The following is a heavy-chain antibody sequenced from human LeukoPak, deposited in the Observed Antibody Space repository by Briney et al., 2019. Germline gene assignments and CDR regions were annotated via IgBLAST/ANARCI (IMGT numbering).Heavy chain of an antibody. V-gene: IGHV1-18*01. CDR2: ISAYNGNT. CDR3: ARVNYYDSSGYFGGTYYYYYMDV. CDR1: GYTFTSYG. Sequence: ASVKVSCKASGYTFTSYGISWVRQAPGQGLEWMGWISAYNGNTNYAQKLQGRVTMTTDTSTSTAYMELRSLRSDDTAVYYCARVNYYDSSGYFGGTYYYYYMDVWGKGTTVTISS. D-gene: IGHD3-22*01. J-gene: IGHJ6*03.